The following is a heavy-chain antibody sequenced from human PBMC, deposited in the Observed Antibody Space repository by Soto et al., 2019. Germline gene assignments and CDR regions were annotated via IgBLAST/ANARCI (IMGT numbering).Heavy chain of an antibody. Sequence: EVQVLESGGGLVQPGGSLRLSCAATGFTFSEFAMSWVRQAPGKGLEWVSRIYGGGNGPHYADSVKGRVTISRDNSKTTLYLQTNSLRAEDTAVYYCAKMEGMDPWAYAFAYWGQGTLVTVSS. V-gene: IGHV3-23*01. D-gene: IGHD2-2*03. J-gene: IGHJ4*02. CDR3: AKMEGMDPWAYAFAY. CDR2: IYGGGNGP. CDR1: GFTFSEFA.